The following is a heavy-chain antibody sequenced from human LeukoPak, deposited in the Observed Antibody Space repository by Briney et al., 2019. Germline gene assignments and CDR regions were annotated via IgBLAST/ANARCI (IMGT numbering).Heavy chain of an antibody. V-gene: IGHV3-21*01. CDR1: GFTFSSYS. J-gene: IGHJ4*02. D-gene: IGHD5-12*01. CDR3: ARDFGGYSGYVFDY. Sequence: GGSLRLSCAASGFTFSSYSMSWVRQAPGKGLEWVSSISSSSSYIYYADSVKGRFTISRDNAKNSLYLQMNSLRAEDTAVYYCARDFGGYSGYVFDYWGQGTLVTVSS. CDR2: ISSSSSYI.